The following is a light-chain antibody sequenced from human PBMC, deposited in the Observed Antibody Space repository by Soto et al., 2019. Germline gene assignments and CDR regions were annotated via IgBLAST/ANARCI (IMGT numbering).Light chain of an antibody. CDR1: QGISNY. J-gene: IGKJ1*01. CDR2: AAS. CDR3: QKYNSAPWT. Sequence: DIQMTQSPSSLSASVGDRVTITCRATQGISNYLAWYQQKPGKVPELLIYAASTLQSGVPSRFSGSGSGTDFTLXXXSXXXXXXXXYYCQKYNSAPWTFGQGTKVEIK. V-gene: IGKV1-27*01.